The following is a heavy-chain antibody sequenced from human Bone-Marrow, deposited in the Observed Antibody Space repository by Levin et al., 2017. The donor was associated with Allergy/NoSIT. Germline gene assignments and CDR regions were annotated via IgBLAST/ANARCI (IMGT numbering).Heavy chain of an antibody. J-gene: IGHJ4*02. V-gene: IGHV4-61*01. CDR3: ARVRYNYGPDY. Sequence: SETLSLTCSVSDDSVSSGSFRWSWIRQPPGKGLQWIGHIYYTGGTDYDPSLQGRLSISLDMSKKQFSLTLKSVTAADTAVYYCARVRYNYGPDYWGQGTRVTVSS. CDR2: IYYTGGT. D-gene: IGHD3-10*01. CDR1: DDSVSSGSFR.